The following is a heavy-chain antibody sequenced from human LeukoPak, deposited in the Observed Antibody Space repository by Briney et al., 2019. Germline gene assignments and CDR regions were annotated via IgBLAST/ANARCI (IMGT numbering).Heavy chain of an antibody. J-gene: IGHJ6*02. Sequence: PGGSLRLSCAAPGFIFSNYGMHWVRQAPGKGLEWVAVIWFDGSNQYHADAVKGRFTISRDNSKNTLYLQMSSLRAEDTALYYCAREPGGIVLMVPAGYYGMDVWGQGTTVTVSS. D-gene: IGHD2-8*01. CDR3: AREPGGIVLMVPAGYYGMDV. V-gene: IGHV3-33*01. CDR2: IWFDGSNQ. CDR1: GFIFSNYG.